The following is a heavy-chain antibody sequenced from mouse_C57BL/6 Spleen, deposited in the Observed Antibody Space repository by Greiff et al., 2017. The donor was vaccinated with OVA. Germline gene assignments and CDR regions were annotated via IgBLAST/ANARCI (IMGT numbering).Heavy chain of an antibody. CDR3: ARSGLYYGSSYWYFDV. CDR1: GYSFTDYN. D-gene: IGHD1-1*01. J-gene: IGHJ1*03. Sequence: VQLKESGPELVKPGASVKISCKASGYSFTDYNMNWVKQSNGKSLEWIGVINPNYGTTSYNQKFKGKATLTVDQSSSTAYMQLNSLTSEDSAVYYCARSGLYYGSSYWYFDVWGTGTTVTVSS. CDR2: INPNYGTT. V-gene: IGHV1-39*01.